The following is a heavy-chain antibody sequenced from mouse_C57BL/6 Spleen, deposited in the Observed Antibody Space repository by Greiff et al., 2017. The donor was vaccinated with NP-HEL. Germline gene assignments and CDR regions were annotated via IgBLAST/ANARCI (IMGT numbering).Heavy chain of an antibody. Sequence: QVQLQQPGAELVRPGSSVKLSCKASGYTFTSYWMDWVKQRPGQGLEWIGNIYPSDSETHYNQKFKDKATLTVDKSSSTAYMQLSSLTSEDSAVYDCARSGGSNFDVWGTGTTVTVSS. CDR1: GYTFTSYW. D-gene: IGHD3-2*02. CDR2: IYPSDSET. V-gene: IGHV1-61*01. J-gene: IGHJ1*03. CDR3: ARSGGSNFDV.